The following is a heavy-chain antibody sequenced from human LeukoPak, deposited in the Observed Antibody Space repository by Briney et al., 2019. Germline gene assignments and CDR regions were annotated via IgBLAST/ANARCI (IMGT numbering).Heavy chain of an antibody. V-gene: IGHV4-39*01. CDR2: IYYNGST. J-gene: IGHJ4*02. D-gene: IGHD3-9*01. Sequence: PSETLSLTCTVSGGSISSSSYYWGWIRQPPGKGLEWIGGIYYNGSTYYNLSLKSRVTISVDTSKNQFSLKLSSVTAADTAVYYCARLTGGGFDYWGQGTLVTVSS. CDR1: GGSISSSSYY. CDR3: ARLTGGGFDY.